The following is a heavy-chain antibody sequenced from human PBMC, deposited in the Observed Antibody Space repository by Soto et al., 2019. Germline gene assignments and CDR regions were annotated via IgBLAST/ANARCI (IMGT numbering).Heavy chain of an antibody. CDR1: GGSISSYY. CDR2: IYYSGST. Sequence: SETLSLTCTVSGGSISSYYWSWIRQPPGKGLEWIGYIYYSGSTNYNPSLKSRVTISVDTSKNQFSLKLSSVTAADTAVYYCARGNSAGVVVPAAIGGYDYWGQGTLVTVSS. V-gene: IGHV4-59*08. J-gene: IGHJ4*02. D-gene: IGHD2-2*01. CDR3: ARGNSAGVVVPAAIGGYDY.